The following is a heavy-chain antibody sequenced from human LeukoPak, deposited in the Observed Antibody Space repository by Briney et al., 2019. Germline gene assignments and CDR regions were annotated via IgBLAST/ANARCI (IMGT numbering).Heavy chain of an antibody. CDR1: GFTVSSNY. D-gene: IGHD3-22*01. CDR3: ANRHFYDSSGYTVDY. Sequence: GGSLRLSCAASGFTVSSNYMSWVRQAPGKGLEWVSVIYSGGSTYYADSVKGRFTISRHNSKNTLYLQMNSLRAEDTAVYYCANRHFYDSSGYTVDYWGQGTLVTVSS. CDR2: IYSGGST. J-gene: IGHJ4*02. V-gene: IGHV3-53*01.